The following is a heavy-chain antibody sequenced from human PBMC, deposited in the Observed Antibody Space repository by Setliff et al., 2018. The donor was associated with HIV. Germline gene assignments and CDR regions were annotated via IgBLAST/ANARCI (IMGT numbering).Heavy chain of an antibody. CDR3: ARVPKTPIAAPYYYYMDV. J-gene: IGHJ6*03. Sequence: QTLSLTCAVSGGSITSGNYYWSWIRQPAGKGLEWIGHIYSSGSTKYNPSLKSRVTMSVATSMNQFSLQLNSVTAADTAVYYCARVPKTPIAAPYYYYMDVWGKGTTVTVSS. V-gene: IGHV4-61*09. D-gene: IGHD6-6*01. CDR2: IYSSGST. CDR1: GGSITSGNYY.